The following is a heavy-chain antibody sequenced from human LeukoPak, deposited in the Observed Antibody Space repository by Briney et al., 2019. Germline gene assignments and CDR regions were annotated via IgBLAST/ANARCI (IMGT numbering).Heavy chain of an antibody. CDR3: ARVRDTAMVVDY. CDR1: GFTVSSNY. J-gene: IGHJ4*02. CDR2: IYSGGST. Sequence: GGSLRLSCAASGFTVSSNYMSWVRQAPGKGLEWVSVIYSGGSTYYADSVKGRFTIPRDNSKNTLYLQMNSLRAEDTAVYYCARVRDTAMVVDYWGQGTLVTVSS. D-gene: IGHD5-18*01. V-gene: IGHV3-53*01.